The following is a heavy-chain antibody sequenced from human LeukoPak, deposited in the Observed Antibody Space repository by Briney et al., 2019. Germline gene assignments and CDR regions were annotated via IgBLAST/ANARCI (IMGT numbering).Heavy chain of an antibody. CDR3: ARGYSSSNARGDLDY. J-gene: IGHJ4*02. V-gene: IGHV3-74*01. CDR2: INSDGSST. D-gene: IGHD6-6*01. Sequence: GGSLRLSCAASGFTFSSYWMHWVRQAPGKGLVWVSCINSDGSSTSYADSVKGRFTISRDNAKNTLYLQMNSLRAEDTAVYYCARGYSSSNARGDLDYWGQGTLVTVSS. CDR1: GFTFSSYW.